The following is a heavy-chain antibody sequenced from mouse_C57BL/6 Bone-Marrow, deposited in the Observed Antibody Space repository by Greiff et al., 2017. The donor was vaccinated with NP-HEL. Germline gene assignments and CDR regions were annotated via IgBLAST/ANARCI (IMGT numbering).Heavy chain of an antibody. Sequence: DVQLQESGPELVKPGASVKIPCKASGYTFTDYNMDWVKQSHGKSLEWIGDINPNNGGTIYNQKFKGKATLTVDKSSSTAYMELRSLTSEDTAVYYCARGAQIYDGYYDWYFDVWGTGTTVTVSS. CDR3: ARGAQIYDGYYDWYFDV. CDR1: GYTFTDYN. J-gene: IGHJ1*03. V-gene: IGHV1-18*01. D-gene: IGHD2-3*01. CDR2: INPNNGGT.